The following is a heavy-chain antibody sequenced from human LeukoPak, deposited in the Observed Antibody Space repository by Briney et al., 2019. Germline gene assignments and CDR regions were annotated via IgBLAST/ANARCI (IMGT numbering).Heavy chain of an antibody. CDR3: VASYSTSSVVDH. CDR2: IYRRGAT. V-gene: IGHV4-4*09. CDR1: ADSMNEYY. Sequence: SETLSLTCDVVADSMNEYYWSWIRQSPGGGLEGIGYIYRRGATNYIPSLRSRVTISVDKSNWQVSRTLKSVTAAATAVYYCVASYSTSSVVDHWGQGTLVTVSS. J-gene: IGHJ4*02. D-gene: IGHD2/OR15-2a*01.